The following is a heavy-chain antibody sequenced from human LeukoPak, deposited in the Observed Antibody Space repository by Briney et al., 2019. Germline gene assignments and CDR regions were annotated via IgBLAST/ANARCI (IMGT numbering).Heavy chain of an antibody. CDR1: GSTLGGHD. Sequence: GGSLRLSCTASGSTLGGHDMHWVRQTTGDGLEWVAAVSAGHHAFYAGSMKGRFTVSREDAKNSLYLQMNSLRAGDTAVYYCVREARGYHYTYFDYWGQGSLVTVSS. D-gene: IGHD5-18*01. CDR3: VREARGYHYTYFDY. CDR2: VSAGHHA. V-gene: IGHV3-13*01. J-gene: IGHJ4*02.